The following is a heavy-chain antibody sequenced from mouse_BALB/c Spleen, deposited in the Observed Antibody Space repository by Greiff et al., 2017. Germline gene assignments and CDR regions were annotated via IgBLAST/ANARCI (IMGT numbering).Heavy chain of an antibody. Sequence: VKLMESGAELVRPGVSVKISCKGSGYTFTDYAMHWVKQSHAKSLEWIGVISTYYGDASYNQKFKGKATMTVDKSSSTAYMELARLTSEDSAIYYCARGGYSSSYYAMDYWGQGTSVTVAS. CDR2: ISTYYGDA. CDR1: GYTFTDYA. CDR3: ARGGYSSSYYAMDY. V-gene: IGHV1S137*01. J-gene: IGHJ4*01. D-gene: IGHD1-1*01.